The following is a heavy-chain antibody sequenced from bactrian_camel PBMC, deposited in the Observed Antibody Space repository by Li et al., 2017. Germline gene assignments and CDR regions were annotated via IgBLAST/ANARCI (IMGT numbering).Heavy chain of an antibody. V-gene: IGHV3S1*01. CDR3: AIFFSDDGSALGY. D-gene: IGHD4*01. CDR2: IYTGGGST. CDR1: GYTASSYS. J-gene: IGHJ6*01. Sequence: VQLVESGGALVHPGGSLRLSCAASGYTASSYSMAWFRQAPGKEREGVAIIYTGGGSTYYTHSVKGRFTASGDNATNTPYLQLNSLETEDTALYYCAIFFSDDGSALGYWGQGTQVTVS.